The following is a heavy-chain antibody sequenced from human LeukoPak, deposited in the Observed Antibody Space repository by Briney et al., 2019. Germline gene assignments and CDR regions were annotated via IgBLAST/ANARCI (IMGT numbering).Heavy chain of an antibody. CDR1: GFTFRNAW. Sequence: PGGSLRLSCAASGFTFRNAWMSWVRQAPGKGLEWVGRIKSKTDGGTTDYAAPVKGRFTISRDDSKNTLYLLMNSLKTEDTAVYYCTTDYGDYEVDYWGQGTLVTVSS. J-gene: IGHJ4*02. D-gene: IGHD4-17*01. V-gene: IGHV3-15*01. CDR3: TTDYGDYEVDY. CDR2: IKSKTDGGTT.